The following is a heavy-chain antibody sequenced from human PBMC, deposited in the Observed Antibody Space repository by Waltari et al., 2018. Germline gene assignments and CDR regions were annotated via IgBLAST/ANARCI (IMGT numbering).Heavy chain of an antibody. CDR3: ARITIFGVVIRGDAFDI. CDR2: INHSGST. CDR1: GGSFSGYY. J-gene: IGHJ3*02. D-gene: IGHD3-3*01. V-gene: IGHV4-34*01. Sequence: QVQLQQWGAGLLKPSETLSLTCAVYGGSFSGYYWSWIRKPPGKGLEWIGEINHSGSTNYTPSLKSRVTISVDTSKNQFSLKLRSVTAADTAVYYCARITIFGVVIRGDAFDIWGQGTMVTVSS.